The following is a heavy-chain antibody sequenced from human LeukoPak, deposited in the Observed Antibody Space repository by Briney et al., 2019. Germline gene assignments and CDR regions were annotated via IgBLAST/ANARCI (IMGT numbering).Heavy chain of an antibody. V-gene: IGHV4-30-4*08. CDR3: AREGKLRFLGDRRIDP. Sequence: PSETLSLTCTVSGGSISSGDYYWSWIRQPPGEGLEWIGYIYYSGSTYYNPSLKSRVTISVDTSKNQFSLKLSSVTAADTAVYYCAREGKLRFLGDRRIDPWGQGTLVTVSS. J-gene: IGHJ5*02. CDR2: IYYSGST. D-gene: IGHD3-3*01. CDR1: GGSISSGDYY.